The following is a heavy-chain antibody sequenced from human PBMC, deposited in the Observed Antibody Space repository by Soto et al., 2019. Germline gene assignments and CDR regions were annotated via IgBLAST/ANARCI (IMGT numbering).Heavy chain of an antibody. D-gene: IGHD3-3*01. CDR1: GYRFTTYW. CDR2: IHPGDSDT. V-gene: IGHV5-51*01. J-gene: IGHJ6*02. CDR3: VRLESRGADFSLPRVSHYYYGMDV. Sequence: SGESLKISCKGSGYRFTTYWIVWVRQMPGKGLESMGVIHPGDSDTRYSPSFEGQVTISADKSISTAYLQWSSLEASDTAMYYCVRLESRGADFSLPRVSHYYYGMDVWGQGTMVTVSS.